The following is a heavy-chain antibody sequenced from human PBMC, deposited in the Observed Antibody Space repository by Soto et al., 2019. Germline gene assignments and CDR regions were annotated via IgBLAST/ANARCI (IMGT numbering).Heavy chain of an antibody. CDR1: ENTFSSYW. Sequence: GESLNISCKGSENTFSSYWIAWVRQLPGKGLECMGIIYPDDSDTRYSPSFQGQVTISVDKSITTAYLQWSSLKASDTAMYYCAISRGGGNHQWFDSWGQGTHVTVCS. D-gene: IGHD2-15*01. J-gene: IGHJ5*01. CDR2: IYPDDSDT. V-gene: IGHV5-51*01. CDR3: AISRGGGNHQWFDS.